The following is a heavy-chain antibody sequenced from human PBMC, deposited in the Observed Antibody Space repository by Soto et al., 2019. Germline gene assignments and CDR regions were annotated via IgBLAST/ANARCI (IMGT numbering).Heavy chain of an antibody. CDR2: IYYSGST. CDR3: ARLDPGVDILTGQTLNYYFDY. CDR1: GGSISSNIYY. J-gene: IGHJ4*02. D-gene: IGHD3-9*01. V-gene: IGHV4-39*01. Sequence: SETLSLTCSVSGGSISSNIYYWGWIRQPPGKGLEWIGSIYYSGSTYYNPSLKSRVTISVDTSKNQFSLKLSSVTAADTAVYYCARLDPGVDILTGQTLNYYFDYWGQGTLVTVSS.